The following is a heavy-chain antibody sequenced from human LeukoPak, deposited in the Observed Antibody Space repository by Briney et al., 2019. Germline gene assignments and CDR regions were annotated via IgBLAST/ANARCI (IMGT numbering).Heavy chain of an antibody. CDR1: EYTFTDYY. J-gene: IGHJ3*01. Sequence: ASVKVSCKASEYTFTDYYVHWVRQAPGQGLEWMGWINPSSGGTNYAQNFQGRVTMTRDTSISASYMELSRLRSDDTAVYYCARAGLWDYSDSSGYHDAAFDVWGQGTMVTVSS. CDR3: ARAGLWDYSDSSGYHDAAFDV. V-gene: IGHV1-2*02. CDR2: INPSSGGT. D-gene: IGHD3-22*01.